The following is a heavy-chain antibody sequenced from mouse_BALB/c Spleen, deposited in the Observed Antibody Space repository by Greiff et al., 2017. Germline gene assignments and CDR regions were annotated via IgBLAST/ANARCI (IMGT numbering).Heavy chain of an antibody. CDR1: GYTFTSYW. CDR3: ASRYGSYAMDY. J-gene: IGHJ4*01. Sequence: QVHVKQSGAELAKPGASVKMSCKASGYTFTSYWMHWVKQRPGQGLEWIGYINPSTGYTEYNQKFKDKATLTADKSSSTAYMQLSSLTSEDSAVYYCASRYGSYAMDYWGQGTSVTVSS. CDR2: INPSTGYT. V-gene: IGHV1-7*01. D-gene: IGHD2-1*01.